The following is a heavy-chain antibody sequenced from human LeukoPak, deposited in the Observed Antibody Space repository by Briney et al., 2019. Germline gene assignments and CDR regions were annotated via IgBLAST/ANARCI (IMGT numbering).Heavy chain of an antibody. CDR2: TSSSGSTI. D-gene: IGHD2-15*01. J-gene: IGHJ4*02. CDR3: ARVPTVGSGGYQFDY. Sequence: GGSLRLSCAASGFTFSSYEMNWVRQAPGKGLEWVSYTSSSGSTIYYADSVKGRFTISRDNAKKSLYLQMNSLRAEDTAVYYCARVPTVGSGGYQFDYWGQGTLVTVSS. V-gene: IGHV3-48*03. CDR1: GFTFSSYE.